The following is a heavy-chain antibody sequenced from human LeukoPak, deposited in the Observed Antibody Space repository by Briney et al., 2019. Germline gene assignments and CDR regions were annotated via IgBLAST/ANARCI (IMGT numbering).Heavy chain of an antibody. Sequence: GRSLRLSCAASGFTFSSYAMHWVRQAPGKGLEWVAVISYDGNNKYYADSVKGRFTISRDNSKNTLYLQMNSLRAEDTAVYYCARDGSRGDGYNLSYYYYYGMDVWGQGTTVTVSS. D-gene: IGHD5-24*01. CDR2: ISYDGNNK. J-gene: IGHJ6*02. CDR1: GFTFSSYA. V-gene: IGHV3-30-3*01. CDR3: ARDGSRGDGYNLSYYYYYGMDV.